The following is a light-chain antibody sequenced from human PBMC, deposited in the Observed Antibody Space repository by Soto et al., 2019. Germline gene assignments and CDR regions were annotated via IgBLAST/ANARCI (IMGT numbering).Light chain of an antibody. CDR3: QQYNSYSWT. Sequence: DIQMTQSPSTLSASVGDRVTITCRASQSISGWLAWYQQKPGKAPKLLIYKASGLESGVPSRFSGSGYGTEFTLTISSLQPDDFATYYCQQYNSYSWTFGQGTKVDIK. CDR2: KAS. CDR1: QSISGW. V-gene: IGKV1-5*03. J-gene: IGKJ1*01.